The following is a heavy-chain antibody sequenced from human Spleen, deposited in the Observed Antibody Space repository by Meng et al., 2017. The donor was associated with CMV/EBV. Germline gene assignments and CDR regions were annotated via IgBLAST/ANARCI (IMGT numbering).Heavy chain of an antibody. Sequence: TCTLSEISGSTSGVGVGWIRQRPGKALEWLGSKHWNDDNRYSPALKSRLTISKDTSKNQVVLTMTNMDPVDTATYYCAHRRYSFGFDYWGPGTLVTVSS. V-gene: IGHV2-5*01. D-gene: IGHD5-18*01. CDR1: EISGSTSGVG. CDR3: AHRRYSFGFDY. CDR2: KHWNDDN. J-gene: IGHJ4*02.